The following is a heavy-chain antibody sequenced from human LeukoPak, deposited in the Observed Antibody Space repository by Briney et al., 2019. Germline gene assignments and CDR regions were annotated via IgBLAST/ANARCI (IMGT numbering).Heavy chain of an antibody. D-gene: IGHD1-26*01. J-gene: IGHJ4*02. CDR2: SYPGDSDT. Sequence: GESLKISCKGSGYSFTSYWIGWVRQMPGKGLEWMGISYPGDSDTRYSPSFQGQVTISADKSISTAYLQWSSLKASDTAMYYCARHRGVESPYSGSSMYYFDYWGQGTLVTVSS. CDR1: GYSFTSYW. V-gene: IGHV5-51*01. CDR3: ARHRGVESPYSGSSMYYFDY.